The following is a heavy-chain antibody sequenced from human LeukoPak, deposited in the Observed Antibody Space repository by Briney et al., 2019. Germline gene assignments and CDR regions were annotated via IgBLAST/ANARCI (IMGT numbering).Heavy chain of an antibody. J-gene: IGHJ4*02. CDR3: AKDGDSSSGHCDY. D-gene: IGHD6-19*01. V-gene: IGHV1-69*04. CDR1: GYTFTRYA. Sequence: SVKVSCKASGYTFTRYAMNWVRQAPGQGLEWMGRIIPMLGLTDYAQKFQGRVTITADTSTRTVYMELTSLTSEDTAVYYCAKDGDSSSGHCDYWGQGTLVTVSS. CDR2: IIPMLGLT.